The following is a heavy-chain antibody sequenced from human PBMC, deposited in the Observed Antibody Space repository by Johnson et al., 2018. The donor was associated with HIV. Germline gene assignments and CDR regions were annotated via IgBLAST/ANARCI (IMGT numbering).Heavy chain of an antibody. Sequence: VQLVESGGGVVQPGGSLRLSCAAPGFIFSSYWMSWVRQAPGKGLEWVANIKQDGSEEYYADSVKGRFTISRDNSKNTLYLQMNNLRAEDTAIYYCAKDQSTEVGPTFVAAFDIWGQGTMVTVSS. CDR2: IKQDGSEE. CDR1: GFIFSSYW. D-gene: IGHD1-26*01. CDR3: AKDQSTEVGPTFVAAFDI. V-gene: IGHV3-7*03. J-gene: IGHJ3*02.